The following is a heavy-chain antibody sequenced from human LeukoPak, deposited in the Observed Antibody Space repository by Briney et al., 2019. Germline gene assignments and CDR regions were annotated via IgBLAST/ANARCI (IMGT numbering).Heavy chain of an antibody. CDR2: IKQDGSEK. Sequence: GGSLRLSCAASGFTFSSYWMSWVRQAPGKGLEWVANIKQDGSEKYYVDSVKGRFTISRDNAKNSLYLQMNSLRAEDTAVYYCARDRWIGYCSGGSCYDSWYFDLWGRGTLATVSS. J-gene: IGHJ2*01. CDR3: ARDRWIGYCSGGSCYDSWYFDL. V-gene: IGHV3-7*01. CDR1: GFTFSSYW. D-gene: IGHD2-15*01.